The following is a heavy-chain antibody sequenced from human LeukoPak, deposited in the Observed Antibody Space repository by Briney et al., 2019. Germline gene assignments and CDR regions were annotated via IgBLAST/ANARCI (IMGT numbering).Heavy chain of an antibody. J-gene: IGHJ4*02. CDR1: GGSLSGYY. D-gene: IGHD4-11*01. CDR3: VRGLYSRDAGY. Sequence: SETLSLTCDVYGGSLSGYYWSWIRQPPGKRLGWIGEINHGGHTNYNPSLKSRVAMSVDTSKNQFSLNLGSVTAADTAVYYCVRGLYSRDAGYWGQGTLVTVSS. V-gene: IGHV4-34*01. CDR2: INHGGHT.